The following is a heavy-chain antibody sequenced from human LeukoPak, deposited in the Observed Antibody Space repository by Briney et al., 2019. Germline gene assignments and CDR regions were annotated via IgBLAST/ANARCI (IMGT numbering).Heavy chain of an antibody. J-gene: IGHJ5*02. CDR1: GFTFTDYY. CDR3: ARTKFVTTIPAAIGTLDP. D-gene: IGHD2-2*02. CDR2: IRPNTGDT. V-gene: IGHV1-2*02. Sequence: GASVRVSCKTSGFTFTDYYLNWVRQAPGQGLQWMGWIRPNTGDTNYAQEFQDRVTVTRDTSISTVYMELSSLRSDDSAVYYCARTKFVTTIPAAIGTLDPWGQGTLVIVSS.